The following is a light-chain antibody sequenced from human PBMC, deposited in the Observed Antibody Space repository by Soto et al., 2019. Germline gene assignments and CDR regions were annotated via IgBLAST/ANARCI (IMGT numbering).Light chain of an antibody. CDR1: SSDVGDYKF. CDR3: SSYAGNNNVV. V-gene: IGLV2-8*01. Sequence: QSVLTQPPSASGSPGQSVTISCTGTSSDVGDYKFVSWYQQHPGKAPKLMIYEVSRRPSGVPDRFSGSKSGNTASLTVSGLQAEDEADDYCSSYAGNNNVVFGGGTKLTVL. J-gene: IGLJ2*01. CDR2: EVS.